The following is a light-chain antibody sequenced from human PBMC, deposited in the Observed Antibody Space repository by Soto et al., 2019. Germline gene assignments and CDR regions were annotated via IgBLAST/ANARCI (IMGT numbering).Light chain of an antibody. J-gene: IGKJ2*01. V-gene: IGKV1-39*01. CDR2: AAS. CDR1: QSISSY. Sequence: DIQMTQSPSPLSASVGDRVTITCRAGQSISSYLNWYQQKPGKAPKLLIYAASSLQSGVPSRFSGSGSGTDFTLTISSLQPEDFATYYCQQSYSTPMYTFGQGTKLEIK. CDR3: QQSYSTPMYT.